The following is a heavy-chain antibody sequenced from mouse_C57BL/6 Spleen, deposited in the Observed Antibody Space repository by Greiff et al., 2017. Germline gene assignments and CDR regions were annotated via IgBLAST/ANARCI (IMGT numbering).Heavy chain of an antibody. CDR1: GYTFTSYW. V-gene: IGHV1-55*01. CDR2: IYPGSGST. Sequence: QVQLQQPGAELVKPGASVKMSCKASGYTFTSYWITWVKQRPGQGLEWIGDIYPGSGSTNYNEKFKGKATLTVDTSSSTAYMQLSSLTSEDSAVYYCARGIHYYGSSGPGYWGQGTTLTVSS. D-gene: IGHD1-1*01. J-gene: IGHJ2*01. CDR3: ARGIHYYGSSGPGY.